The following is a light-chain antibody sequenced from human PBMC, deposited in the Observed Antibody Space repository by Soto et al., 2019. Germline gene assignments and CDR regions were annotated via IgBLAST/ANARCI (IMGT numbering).Light chain of an antibody. J-gene: IGLJ1*01. CDR3: SSYTTTSTLYV. V-gene: IGLV2-14*01. CDR2: DVS. Sequence: QSVLTQPASVSGSLGQSITISCTGTSSDVGAYDYVSWYQQHPGKAPKLMIYDVSNRPSGVSNRFSGSKSGNTASLTISGLQAEDEADYYCSSYTTTSTLYVFGTGTQLTVL. CDR1: SSDVGAYDY.